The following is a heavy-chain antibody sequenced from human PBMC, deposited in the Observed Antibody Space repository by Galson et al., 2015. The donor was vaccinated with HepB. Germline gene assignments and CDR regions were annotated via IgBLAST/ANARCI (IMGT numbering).Heavy chain of an antibody. Sequence: SLRLSCAASGFTFSSYGMHWVRQAPGKGLEWVAVIWYDGSNKYYADSVKGRFTISRDNSKNTLYLQMNSLRAEDTAVYYCARGGDIVVVPAALDYWGQGTLVTVSS. CDR3: ARGGDIVVVPAALDY. D-gene: IGHD2-2*01. V-gene: IGHV3-33*08. CDR1: GFTFSSYG. CDR2: IWYDGSNK. J-gene: IGHJ4*02.